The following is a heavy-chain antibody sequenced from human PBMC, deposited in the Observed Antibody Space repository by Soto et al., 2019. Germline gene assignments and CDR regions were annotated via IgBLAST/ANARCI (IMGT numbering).Heavy chain of an antibody. CDR1: GFTFSNYG. V-gene: IGHV3-30*03. CDR3: ARDSADIVLMVYAILLQH. D-gene: IGHD2-8*01. Sequence: GGSLRLSCAASGFTFSNYGVHWVRQAPGKGLEWVAVISYDGSNKYYAGSVKGRFTISRDNSKNTLYLQMSSLRVEDTAVYYCARDSADIVLMVYAILLQHWGQGTLVTVSS. J-gene: IGHJ1*01. CDR2: ISYDGSNK.